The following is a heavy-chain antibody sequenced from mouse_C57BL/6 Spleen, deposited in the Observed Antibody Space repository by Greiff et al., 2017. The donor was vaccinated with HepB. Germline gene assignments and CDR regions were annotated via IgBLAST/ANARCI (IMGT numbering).Heavy chain of an antibody. CDR1: GYAFSSSW. CDR2: IYPGDGDT. J-gene: IGHJ1*03. CDR3: ARFWDGYFDV. Sequence: VQLQQSGPELVKPGASVKISCKASGYAFSSSWMNWVKQRPGKGLEWIGRIYPGDGDTNYNGKFKGKATLTADKSSSTAYMQLSSLTSEDSAVYYCARFWDGYFDVWGTRTTVTVSS. D-gene: IGHD4-1*01. V-gene: IGHV1-82*01.